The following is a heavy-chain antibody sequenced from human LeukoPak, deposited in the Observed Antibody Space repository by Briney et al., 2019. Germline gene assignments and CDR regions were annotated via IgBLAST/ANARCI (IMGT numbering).Heavy chain of an antibody. D-gene: IGHD5-18*01. CDR1: VASLRTYY. Sequence: SETLSLTCTVSVASLRTYYWTWVREPPGKGLEWIGYKYYSGSTRYNTSLRSRLTISLDSSKNQFSLRRTSVTAADTAVYYCARGRRYGFDFDSWGPGTLVIVSS. CDR2: KYYSGST. J-gene: IGHJ4*02. V-gene: IGHV4-59*01. CDR3: ARGRRYGFDFDS.